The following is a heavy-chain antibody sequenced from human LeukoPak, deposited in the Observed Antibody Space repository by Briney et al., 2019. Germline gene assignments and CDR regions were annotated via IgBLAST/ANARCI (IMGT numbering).Heavy chain of an antibody. Sequence: GASVKVSCKASGYTFTDYAMHWVRQAPGQRLEWMGWINAGNGNTKYSQKFQGSVTITKDTSASTAYMELSSLRSGDTAVYYCARDSASYYYYGMDVWGQGTTVTVSS. CDR3: ARDSASYYYYGMDV. CDR1: GYTFTDYA. CDR2: INAGNGNT. V-gene: IGHV1-3*01. J-gene: IGHJ6*02. D-gene: IGHD3-10*01.